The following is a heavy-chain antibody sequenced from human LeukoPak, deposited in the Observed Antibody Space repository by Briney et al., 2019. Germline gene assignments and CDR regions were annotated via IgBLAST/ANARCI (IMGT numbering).Heavy chain of an antibody. Sequence: SETLSLTCAVYGGSFSGYYWSWIRQPPGKGLEWIGEINHSGSTNYNPSLKSRVTISVDTSKNQFSLKLSSVTAADTAVYYCAREDYDSSGYYDNWFDPWGQGTLVTVSS. CDR2: INHSGST. CDR1: GGSFSGYY. V-gene: IGHV4-34*01. J-gene: IGHJ5*02. D-gene: IGHD3-22*01. CDR3: AREDYDSSGYYDNWFDP.